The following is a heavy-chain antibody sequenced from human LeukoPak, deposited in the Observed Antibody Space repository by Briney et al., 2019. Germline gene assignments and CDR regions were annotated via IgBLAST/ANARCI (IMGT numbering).Heavy chain of an antibody. CDR3: ARTREQWQVLDY. J-gene: IGHJ4*02. Sequence: SGGSLRLSCAASGFSFGSYGMHWVRQAPGKGLEWVAVISHEGSSQYYADSVKGRFTISRDTSKNMVYLQMNSLRDEDTAVYYCARTREQWQVLDYWGQGTLVTVSS. CDR1: GFSFGSYG. V-gene: IGHV3-30*03. CDR2: ISHEGSSQ. D-gene: IGHD6-19*01.